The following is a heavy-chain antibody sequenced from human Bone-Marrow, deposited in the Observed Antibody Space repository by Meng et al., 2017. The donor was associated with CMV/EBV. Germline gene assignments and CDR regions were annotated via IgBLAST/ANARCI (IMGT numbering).Heavy chain of an antibody. Sequence: GESLKISCAASGFTFSSYSMNWVRQAPGKGLEWVSYISSSSSTIYYADSVKGRFTISRDNSKNTLYLQMNSLRPEDTAMYYCAKSRSPPKKVVAGPLDYWGQGTLVTVSS. CDR3: AKSRSPPKKVVAGPLDY. CDR1: GFTFSSYS. CDR2: ISSSSSTI. D-gene: IGHD6-19*01. J-gene: IGHJ4*02. V-gene: IGHV3-48*01.